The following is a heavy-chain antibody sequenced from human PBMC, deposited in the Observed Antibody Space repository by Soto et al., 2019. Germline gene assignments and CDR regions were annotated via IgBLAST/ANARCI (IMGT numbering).Heavy chain of an antibody. CDR2: IIPILGIA. CDR1: GGTFSSYT. CDR3: ARERITMVRGVNTRKFDP. Sequence: QVQLVQSGAEVKKPGSSVKVSCKASGGTFSSYTISWVRQAPGQGLEWMGRIIPILGIANYAQKFQGRVTNTADKSTSTAYMELTSRRSEDTAVYYCARERITMVRGVNTRKFDPWGQGTLVTVSS. V-gene: IGHV1-69*02. J-gene: IGHJ5*02. D-gene: IGHD3-10*01.